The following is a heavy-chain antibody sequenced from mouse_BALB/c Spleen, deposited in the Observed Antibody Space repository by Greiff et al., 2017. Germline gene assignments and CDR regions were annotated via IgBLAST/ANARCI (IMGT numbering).Heavy chain of an antibody. CDR3: ARSNGY. V-gene: IGHV1-7*01. Sequence: QVQLKESGAELAKPGASVKMSCKASGYTFTSYWMHWVKQRPGQGLEWIGYINPSTGYTEYNQKFKDMATLTADKSSSTAYMQLSSLTSEDSAVYYCARSNGYWGQGTTLTVSS. CDR1: GYTFTSYW. J-gene: IGHJ2*01. CDR2: INPSTGYT.